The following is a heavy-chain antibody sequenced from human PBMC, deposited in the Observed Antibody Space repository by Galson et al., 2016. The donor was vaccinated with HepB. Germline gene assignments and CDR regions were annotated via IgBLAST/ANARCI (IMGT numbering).Heavy chain of an antibody. Sequence: SLRLSCAASGFPFNFYALTWVRQAPGKGLEWVSSATGSGLTTYYADSVKGRFTISRDNSKNTLYLQMNSLRVEDTAVYYCAKEKEDFAMATYSFDSWGQGTLVAVSS. D-gene: IGHD2-2*01. V-gene: IGHV3-23*01. CDR2: ATGSGLTT. CDR3: AKEKEDFAMATYSFDS. CDR1: GFPFNFYA. J-gene: IGHJ4*02.